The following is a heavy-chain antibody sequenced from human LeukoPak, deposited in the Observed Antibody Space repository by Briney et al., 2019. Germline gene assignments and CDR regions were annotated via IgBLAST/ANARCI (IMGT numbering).Heavy chain of an antibody. CDR2: INPNSGGT. CDR3: ASEGSGYSYGYDAFDI. J-gene: IGHJ3*02. CDR1: GYTFTGYF. D-gene: IGHD5-18*01. Sequence: GASVKASCKASGYTFTGYFMHWVRQAPGQALDWMGWINPNSGGTNYAQKFQGRVTMTRDTSISTAYMELSRLRSDDTAVYYCASEGSGYSYGYDAFDIWGQGTMVTVSS. V-gene: IGHV1-2*02.